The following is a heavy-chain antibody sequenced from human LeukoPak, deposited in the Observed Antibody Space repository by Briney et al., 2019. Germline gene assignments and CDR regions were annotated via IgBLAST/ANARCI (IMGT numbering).Heavy chain of an antibody. Sequence: SETLSLTCTVSGYSISSGYYWGWIRQPPGKGLEWIGSIYHSGSTYCNPSLKSRVTISVDTSKNQFSLKLSSVTAADTAVYYCARYYDSSGYFDYWGQGTLVTVSS. CDR1: GYSISSGYY. V-gene: IGHV4-38-2*02. CDR3: ARYYDSSGYFDY. J-gene: IGHJ4*02. CDR2: IYHSGST. D-gene: IGHD3-22*01.